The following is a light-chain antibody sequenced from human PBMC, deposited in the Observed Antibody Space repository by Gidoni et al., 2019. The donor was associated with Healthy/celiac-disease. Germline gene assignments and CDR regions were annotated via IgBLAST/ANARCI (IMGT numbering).Light chain of an antibody. CDR3: QQYYSYPFT. CDR2: AAS. V-gene: IGKV1-8*01. Sequence: AIRMTQSPSSFSASTGDRVTSTCRASQGISSYLAWYQQKPGKAPKHLIYAASTLQSGVPSRFSGSGSGTDFTLTISCLQSEDFATYYCQQYYSYPFTFGPGTKVEIK. J-gene: IGKJ3*01. CDR1: QGISSY.